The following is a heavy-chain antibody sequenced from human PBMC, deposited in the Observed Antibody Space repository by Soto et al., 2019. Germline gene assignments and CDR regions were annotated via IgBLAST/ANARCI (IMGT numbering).Heavy chain of an antibody. Sequence: QVHLVESGGGVVQPGGSLRLSCAGSGFTFSDYGMHWVRQAPGXXXXXXXXLWYDGSGEYYTDSVRGRFTISRVNSKNTLYLXMNNXXXEDTGVYYCARDSVRFLEHFSKDYFDYWGQGTRVTVSS. D-gene: IGHD3-3*01. CDR3: ARDSVRFLEHFSKDYFDY. J-gene: IGHJ4*02. V-gene: IGHV3-33*08. CDR2: LWYDGSGE. CDR1: GFTFSDYG.